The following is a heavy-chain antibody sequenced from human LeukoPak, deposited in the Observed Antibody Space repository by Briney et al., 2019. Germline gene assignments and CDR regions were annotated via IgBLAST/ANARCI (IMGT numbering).Heavy chain of an antibody. Sequence: GASVKVSCKASGYTFTSYDINWVRQATGQGLEWMGWMNPNSGNTGYAQKFQGRVTMTRNTSIGTAYMELSSLRSEDTAVYYCARGPTYLYGSGSYGDYWGQGTLVTVSS. J-gene: IGHJ4*02. CDR1: GYTFTSYD. V-gene: IGHV1-8*01. CDR2: MNPNSGNT. D-gene: IGHD3-10*01. CDR3: ARGPTYLYGSGSYGDY.